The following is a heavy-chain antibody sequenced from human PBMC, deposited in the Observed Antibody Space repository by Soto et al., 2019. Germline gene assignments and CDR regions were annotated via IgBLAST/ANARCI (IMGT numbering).Heavy chain of an antibody. CDR3: ARVKNRSYSSGWYGLDY. CDR1: GYTFTSYG. V-gene: IGHV1-18*01. Sequence: ASVKVSCKASGYTFTSYGISWVRQAPGQGLEWMGWISAYNGNTNYAQKLQGRVTMTTDTSTSTAYMELRSLRSDDTAVYYCARVKNRSYSSGWYGLDYWGQGTLVTVS. CDR2: ISAYNGNT. J-gene: IGHJ4*02. D-gene: IGHD6-19*01.